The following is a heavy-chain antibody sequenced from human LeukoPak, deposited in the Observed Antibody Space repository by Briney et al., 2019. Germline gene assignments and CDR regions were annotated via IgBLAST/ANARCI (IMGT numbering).Heavy chain of an antibody. J-gene: IGHJ6*02. CDR1: GGSFSGYY. CDR3: ARGAPYGDYYSYYYYGMDV. Sequence: PSETLSLTCAVYGGSFSGYYWSWIRQPPGKGLEWIGEINHSGSTNYNPSLKSRVTISVGTSKNQFSLKLSSVTAADTAVYYCARGAPYGDYYSYYYYGMDVWGQGTTVTVSS. CDR2: INHSGST. D-gene: IGHD4-17*01. V-gene: IGHV4-34*01.